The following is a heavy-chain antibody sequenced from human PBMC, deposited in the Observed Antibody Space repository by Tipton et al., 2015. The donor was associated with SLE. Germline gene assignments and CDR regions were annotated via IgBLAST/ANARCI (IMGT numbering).Heavy chain of an antibody. V-gene: IGHV4-39*01. J-gene: IGHJ3*02. CDR1: GDSIGSGSYY. Sequence: LRLSCSVSGDSIGSGSYYWNWIRQPPGKGLEWIGSMYNSGNTFYNPSLKSRVTISLDMSKNQFSLKLSSVTAVDTAVYYCATSFIYSDWGAFHIWGQGTMVTVSS. D-gene: IGHD4-11*01. CDR3: ATSFIYSDWGAFHI. CDR2: MYNSGNT.